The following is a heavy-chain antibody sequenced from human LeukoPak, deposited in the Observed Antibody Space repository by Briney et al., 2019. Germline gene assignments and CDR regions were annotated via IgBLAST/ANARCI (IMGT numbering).Heavy chain of an antibody. CDR2: XKK. J-gene: IGHJ4*02. CDR3: ARDLRRSYYYDSSGYYAFDY. D-gene: IGHD3-22*01. Sequence: XKKYYADSVKGRFTISRDNSKTTLYLQMNSLRAEDTAVYYCARDLRRSYYYDSSGYYAFDYWGQGTLVTVSS. V-gene: IGHV3-33*01.